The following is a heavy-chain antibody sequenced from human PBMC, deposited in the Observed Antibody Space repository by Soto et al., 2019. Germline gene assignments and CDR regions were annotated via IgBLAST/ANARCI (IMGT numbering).Heavy chain of an antibody. CDR2: ISGSGGST. Sequence: EVQLLESGGGLAQPGGSLRLSCAASGFTFTSYAMSWVRQAPGKGLEWVSGISGSGGSTYYADSVKGRFTISRDNSKNTLYLQMNSLRAEDTAVYYCAKDGRFLEWFPFDYWGQGTLVTVSS. CDR1: GFTFTSYA. CDR3: AKDGRFLEWFPFDY. V-gene: IGHV3-23*01. D-gene: IGHD3-3*01. J-gene: IGHJ4*02.